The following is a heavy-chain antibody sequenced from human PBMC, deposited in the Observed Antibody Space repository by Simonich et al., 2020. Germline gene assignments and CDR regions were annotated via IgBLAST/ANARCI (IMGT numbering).Heavy chain of an antibody. CDR2: INPNSGGT. Sequence: GAEVKKPGASVKVYCKASGYTFTGYYMHWVRQGPGQGLGWMGRINPNSGGTNYAKKFQGRVNMTRETSISTAYMELSRLRSDDTAVYYCARVPGIYYYYGMDVWGQGTTVTVSS. CDR3: ARVPGIYYYYGMDV. CDR1: GYTFTGYY. D-gene: IGHD3-10*01. J-gene: IGHJ6*02. V-gene: IGHV1-2*06.